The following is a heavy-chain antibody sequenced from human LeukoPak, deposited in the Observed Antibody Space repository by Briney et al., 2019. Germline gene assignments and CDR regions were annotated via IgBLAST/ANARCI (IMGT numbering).Heavy chain of an antibody. D-gene: IGHD2-21*02. J-gene: IGHJ5*02. CDR3: AREWLVTAIKNWFDP. V-gene: IGHV3-7*04. CDR1: GFTFSSSW. CDR2: IRQDGGER. Sequence: GGSLRLSCAVSGFTFSSSWMSWVRQAPGKGLEWVANIRQDGGERYYVDSVKGRFTISRDNAKNSLYLQRNSLRAEDTAVYYCAREWLVTAIKNWFDPWGQGTLVTVSS.